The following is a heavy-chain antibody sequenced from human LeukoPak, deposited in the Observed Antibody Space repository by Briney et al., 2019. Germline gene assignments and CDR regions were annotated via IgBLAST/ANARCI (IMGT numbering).Heavy chain of an antibody. Sequence: SETLSLTCAVYGGSFNGYYWTWIRQFPGKGLEWIGEISHSGRTNYNPSLKSRVTISVDTSKNQFSLKLSSVTAADTAVYYCARPVPSRLGWFDPWGQGTLVTVSS. J-gene: IGHJ5*02. V-gene: IGHV4-34*01. CDR1: GGSFNGYY. CDR2: ISHSGRT. CDR3: ARPVPSRLGWFDP. D-gene: IGHD1-1*01.